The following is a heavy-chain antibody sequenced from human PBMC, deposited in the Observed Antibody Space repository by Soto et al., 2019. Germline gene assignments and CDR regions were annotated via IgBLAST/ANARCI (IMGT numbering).Heavy chain of an antibody. CDR1: GGSISSGGYS. CDR2: IYHSGST. Sequence: PSETLSLTCAVSGGSISSGGYSWSWIRQPPGKGLEWIGYIYHSGSTYYNPSLKSRVTISVDRSKNQFSLKLSSVTAADTAVYYRARGVGPLRIYYYDSYYFDYWGQGTLVTVSS. CDR3: ARGVGPLRIYYYDSYYFDY. D-gene: IGHD3-22*01. J-gene: IGHJ4*02. V-gene: IGHV4-30-2*01.